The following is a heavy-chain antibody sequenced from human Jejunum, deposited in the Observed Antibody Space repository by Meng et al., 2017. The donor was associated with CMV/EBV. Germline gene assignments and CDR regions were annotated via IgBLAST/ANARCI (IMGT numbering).Heavy chain of an antibody. V-gene: IGHV1-2*02. CDR2: INPKNGDT. J-gene: IGHJ4*02. CDR1: TLTGFY. D-gene: IGHD2-21*01. CDR3: TRDLYCGGNCYSAVDY. Sequence: TLTGFYINWVRKAPGQGLEWLGWINPKNGDTNYAQKFQGRVTMTGDTSTSTAYMELSRLSSDDTAVYYCTRDLYCGGNCYSAVDYWGQGTQVTVSS.